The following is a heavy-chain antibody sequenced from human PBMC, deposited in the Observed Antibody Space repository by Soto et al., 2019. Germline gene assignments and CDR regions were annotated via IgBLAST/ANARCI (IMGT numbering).Heavy chain of an antibody. CDR1: GFSLSNARMG. Sequence: QVTLKESGPVLVKPTETLTLTCTVSGFSLSNARMGVSWIRQPPGKALEWLAHIFSNDEKSYSTSLKSRLTISKDTSKSQVVLTMTNMDPVDTATYYCARILSTSSGYYYYWYFDLWGRGTLVTVSS. CDR3: ARILSTSSGYYYYWYFDL. J-gene: IGHJ2*01. CDR2: IFSNDEK. V-gene: IGHV2-26*01. D-gene: IGHD3-22*01.